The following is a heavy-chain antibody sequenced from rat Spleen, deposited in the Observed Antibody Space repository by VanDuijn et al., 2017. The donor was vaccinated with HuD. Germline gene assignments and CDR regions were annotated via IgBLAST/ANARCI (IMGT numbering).Heavy chain of an antibody. Sequence: QVQLKESGPGLVQPSQTLSLTCTVSGFSLTSAGVSWVRQPPGKGLAWIAAVSSGGNTYYDSTLKSRLSISRDTAKSQVFLKIYSLQTEDTAIYFCTREGHTMDRATYWFAYWGQGTLVTVSS. CDR1: GFSLTSAG. CDR3: TREGHTMDRATYWFAY. J-gene: IGHJ3*01. V-gene: IGHV2S12*01. D-gene: IGHD1-9*01. CDR2: VSSGGNT.